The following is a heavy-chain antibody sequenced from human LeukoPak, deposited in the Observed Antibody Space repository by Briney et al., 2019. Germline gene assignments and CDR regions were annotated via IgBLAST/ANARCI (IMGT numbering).Heavy chain of an antibody. J-gene: IGHJ4*02. CDR2: ISSSSSYI. Sequence: PGGSLRLSCAASGFTFSSYSMNWVRQAPGKGLEWVSSISSSSSYIYYADSVKGRFTISRDNAKNSLYLQMNSLRAEDTAVYYCARDGASIAAAQNDYWGQGTLVTVSS. CDR3: ARDGASIAAAQNDY. CDR1: GFTFSSYS. V-gene: IGHV3-21*01. D-gene: IGHD6-13*01.